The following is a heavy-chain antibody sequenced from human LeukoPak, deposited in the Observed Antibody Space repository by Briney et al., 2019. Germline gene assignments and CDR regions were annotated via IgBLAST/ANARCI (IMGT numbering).Heavy chain of an antibody. J-gene: IGHJ5*02. CDR2: IYYSGTT. V-gene: IGHV4-59*01. CDR3: ARSRYNGNYDLLFDP. CDR1: SGSIGSYY. D-gene: IGHD1-7*01. Sequence: SETLSLTCTVSSGSIGSYYWSWIRQPPGKGLEWIGYIYYSGTTNYNPSLKSRVTISVDTSKNQFSLKLSSVTAADTAVYYCARSRYNGNYDLLFDPWGQGTLVTVSS.